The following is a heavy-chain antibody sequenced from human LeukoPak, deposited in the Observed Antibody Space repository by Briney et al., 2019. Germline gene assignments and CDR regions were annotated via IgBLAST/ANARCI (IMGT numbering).Heavy chain of an antibody. V-gene: IGHV3-7*01. J-gene: IGHJ5*02. CDR1: GFTSSSHW. Sequence: GGSLRLSCSASGFTSSSHWMGWVRQAPGKGLEWVANIKPDGSEENYVDSVKGRFTISRDNAKNSLYLQMSSLRVEDTAVYYCVTGGHYSGSWGQGSLVTVSS. CDR3: VTGGHYSGS. CDR2: IKPDGSEE. D-gene: IGHD3-3*01.